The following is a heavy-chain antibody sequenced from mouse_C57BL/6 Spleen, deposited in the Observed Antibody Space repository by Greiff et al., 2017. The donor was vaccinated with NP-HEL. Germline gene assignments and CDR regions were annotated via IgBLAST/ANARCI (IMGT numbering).Heavy chain of an antibody. V-gene: IGHV5-6*01. Sequence: EVMLVESGGDLVKPGGSLKLSCAASGFTFSSYGMSWVRQTPDKRLEWVATISSGGSYTYYPDSVKGRFTISRDNAKNTLYLQMSSLKSEDTAMYYCARLYSNYVYYYAMDYWGQGTSVTVSS. CDR1: GFTFSSYG. CDR2: ISSGGSYT. J-gene: IGHJ4*01. D-gene: IGHD2-5*01. CDR3: ARLYSNYVYYYAMDY.